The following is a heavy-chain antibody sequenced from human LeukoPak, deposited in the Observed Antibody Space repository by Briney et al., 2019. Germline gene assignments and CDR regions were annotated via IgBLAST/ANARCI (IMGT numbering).Heavy chain of an antibody. D-gene: IGHD4-23*01. CDR2: IYHSGST. J-gene: IGHJ4*02. V-gene: IGHV4-38-2*02. CDR3: ARGTPYDYGGNAPFDN. Sequence: SETLSLTCTVSGYSISSGYYWGWIRQPPGKGLEWIGSIYHSGSTYYNPSLKSRVTISVDTSKNQFSLKLSSVTAADTAVYYCARGTPYDYGGNAPFDNWGQGTLVTVSS. CDR1: GYSISSGYY.